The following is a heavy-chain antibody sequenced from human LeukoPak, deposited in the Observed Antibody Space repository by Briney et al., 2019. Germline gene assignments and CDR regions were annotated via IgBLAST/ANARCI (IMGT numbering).Heavy chain of an antibody. J-gene: IGHJ4*02. CDR3: ARGSGPTVTSDFDY. CDR1: GYTFPSYF. V-gene: IGHV1-18*04. CDR2: ISAYNGNT. Sequence: ASVKVSCKASGYTFPSYFMHWVRQAPGQGLEWMGWISAYNGNTNYAQKLQGRVTMTTDTSTSTAYMELRSLRSDDTAVYYCARGSGPTVTSDFDYWGQGTLVTVSS. D-gene: IGHD4-17*01.